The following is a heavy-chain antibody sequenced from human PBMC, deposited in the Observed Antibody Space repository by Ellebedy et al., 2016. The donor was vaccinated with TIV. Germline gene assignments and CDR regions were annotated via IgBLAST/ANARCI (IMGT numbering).Heavy chain of an antibody. D-gene: IGHD1-26*01. Sequence: ASVKVSCKASGYTFSNYGISWVRQAPGQGLEWMGWISASNGNTDYAQKFQGRVTMTTDTSTSTAYMELTSLRSDDTAVYYCARDNWWELLGIEYWGQGTLVTVSS. CDR1: GYTFSNYG. V-gene: IGHV1-18*01. J-gene: IGHJ4*02. CDR2: ISASNGNT. CDR3: ARDNWWELLGIEY.